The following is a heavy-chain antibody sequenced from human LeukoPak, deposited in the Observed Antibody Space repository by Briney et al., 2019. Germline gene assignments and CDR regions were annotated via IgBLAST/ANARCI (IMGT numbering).Heavy chain of an antibody. D-gene: IGHD2/OR15-2a*01. CDR2: IIPILGTA. CDR1: GGTFSSYA. CDR3: ARGPRRGWGSSFLDAFDI. J-gene: IGHJ3*02. Sequence: ASVKVSCKASGGTFSSYAISWVRQAPGQGLEWMGRIIPILGTANYAQKFQGRVTITTDESTSTAYMELSSLRSEDTAVYYCARGPRRGWGSSFLDAFDIWGQGTMVTVSS. V-gene: IGHV1-69*11.